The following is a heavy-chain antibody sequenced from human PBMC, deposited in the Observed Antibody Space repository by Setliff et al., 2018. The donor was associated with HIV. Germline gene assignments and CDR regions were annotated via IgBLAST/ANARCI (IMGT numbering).Heavy chain of an antibody. CDR1: GYTFTGYY. CDR2: INPNSGGT. J-gene: IGHJ4*02. CDR3: ASGLICGGDCTWTVDY. Sequence: AASVKVSCKASGYTFTGYYMHWVRQAPGQGLEWMGWINPNSGGTNYAQKFQGRVTMTRDTSISTAYMELSRLRSDDTAVYYCASGLICGGDCTWTVDYWGQGTLVTVSS. V-gene: IGHV1-2*02. D-gene: IGHD2-21*02.